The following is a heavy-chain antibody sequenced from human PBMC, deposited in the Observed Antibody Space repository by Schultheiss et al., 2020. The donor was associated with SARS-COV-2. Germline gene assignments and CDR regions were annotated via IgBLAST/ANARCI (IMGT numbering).Heavy chain of an antibody. CDR3: ARETVGSSWYFGRWFDP. Sequence: ASVKVSCKASGGTFSSYAISWVRQATGQGLEWMGWMNPNSGNTNYAQKLQGRVTMTTDTSTSTAYMELSSLRSEDTAVYYCARETVGSSWYFGRWFDPWGQGTLVTVSS. J-gene: IGHJ5*02. CDR2: MNPNSGNT. V-gene: IGHV1-18*01. D-gene: IGHD6-13*01. CDR1: GGTFSSYA.